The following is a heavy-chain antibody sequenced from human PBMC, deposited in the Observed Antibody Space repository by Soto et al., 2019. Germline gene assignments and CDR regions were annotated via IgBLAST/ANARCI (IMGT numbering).Heavy chain of an antibody. D-gene: IGHD3-10*01. V-gene: IGHV3-30-3*01. CDR3: ARGLTYYYGSGSYYYYGMDV. Sequence: GGSLRLSCAASGFTFSSYAMHWVRQAPGKGLEWVAVISYDGSNKYYADSVKGRFTISRDNSKNTLYLQMNSPRAEDTAVYYCARGLTYYYGSGSYYYYGMDVWGQGTTVTVS. CDR2: ISYDGSNK. CDR1: GFTFSSYA. J-gene: IGHJ6*02.